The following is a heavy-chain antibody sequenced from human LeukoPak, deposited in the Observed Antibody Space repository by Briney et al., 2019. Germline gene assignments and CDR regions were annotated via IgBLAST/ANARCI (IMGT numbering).Heavy chain of an antibody. CDR1: GYTFTSYD. D-gene: IGHD1-7*01. CDR2: MNPNSGNT. J-gene: IGHJ3*02. Sequence: GPSVKVSRKASGYTFTSYDINWVRQATGQGLEWMGWMNPNSGNTGYAQKFQGRVTMTRNTSISTAYMELSSLRSDDTAVYYCARVLRWNYVGDAFDIWGQGTMVTVSS. CDR3: ARVLRWNYVGDAFDI. V-gene: IGHV1-8*01.